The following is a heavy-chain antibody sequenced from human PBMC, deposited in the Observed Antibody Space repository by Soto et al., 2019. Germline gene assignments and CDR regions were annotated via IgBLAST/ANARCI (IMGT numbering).Heavy chain of an antibody. Sequence: QVQLQESGPGLVKPSQTLSLTCTVSGGSISSGGYYWSWIRQHPGKGLEWIGYIYYSGSTYYNPSLRRRVTISVDTSKNQFSLKLSSVTAADTAVYYCARAPQCSSTSCYMGGYYFDYWGQGTLVTVSS. CDR2: IYYSGST. CDR1: GGSISSGGYY. V-gene: IGHV4-31*03. CDR3: ARAPQCSSTSCYMGGYYFDY. J-gene: IGHJ4*02. D-gene: IGHD2-2*02.